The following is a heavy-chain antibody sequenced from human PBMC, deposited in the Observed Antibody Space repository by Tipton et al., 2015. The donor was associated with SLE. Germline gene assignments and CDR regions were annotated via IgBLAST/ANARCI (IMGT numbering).Heavy chain of an antibody. D-gene: IGHD3-22*01. CDR1: GGSISSYY. V-gene: IGHV4-59*01. CDR3: ARDDPDDLISESSGVPGDD. Sequence: TLSLTCTVSGGSISSYYWSWIRQPPGKGLEWIGYIYYSGSTNYNPSLKSRVTISVDTSKNQISLKLSSVTAADTAVYYCARDDPDDLISESSGVPGDDWGQGTLVTVSS. CDR2: IYYSGST. J-gene: IGHJ4*02.